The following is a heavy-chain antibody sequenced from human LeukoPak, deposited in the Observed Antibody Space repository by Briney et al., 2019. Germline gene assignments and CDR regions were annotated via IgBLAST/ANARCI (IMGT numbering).Heavy chain of an antibody. V-gene: IGHV3-33*01. D-gene: IGHD3-3*01. Sequence: PGRSLRLSCAASGFTFRTYGMHWVRQAPGKGLEWAAVIWYDGSNKYYADSVKGRFTISRDNSKNTLYLQMNSLRAEDTAVYYCARHSGALFGPKDVWGQGTTVTVSS. CDR2: IWYDGSNK. CDR3: ARHSGALFGPKDV. J-gene: IGHJ6*02. CDR1: GFTFRTYG.